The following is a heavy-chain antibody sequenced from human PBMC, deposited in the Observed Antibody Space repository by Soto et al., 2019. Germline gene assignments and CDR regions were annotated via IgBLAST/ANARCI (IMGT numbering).Heavy chain of an antibody. Sequence: QVQLQESGPGVVKPSQTLSLTCTVSGGSISSSGYYWSWIRQHPGKGLEWIGHIYYSGSTYYNPSLKSRLIISIDTSRSQFSLKLTSVTAADTAVYYCARGRCGGDCNSRSDDAFDIWGQGTMVIVSS. CDR2: IYYSGST. CDR3: ARGRCGGDCNSRSDDAFDI. V-gene: IGHV4-31*03. D-gene: IGHD2-21*02. J-gene: IGHJ3*02. CDR1: GGSISSSGYY.